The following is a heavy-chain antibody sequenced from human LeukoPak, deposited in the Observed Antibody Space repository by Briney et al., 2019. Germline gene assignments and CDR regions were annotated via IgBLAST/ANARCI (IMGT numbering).Heavy chain of an antibody. CDR1: GFTFSSYW. CDR2: INSDGSST. J-gene: IGHJ6*03. D-gene: IGHD1-7*01. V-gene: IGHV3-74*01. Sequence: GGSLRLSCAASGFTFSSYWMHWVRQAPGKGLVWVSRINSDGSSTSYADSVKGRFTISRDNAKNTLYLQMNSLRAEDTAVYYCARVNRNYGRDYMDVWGKGTTVTVSS. CDR3: ARVNRNYGRDYMDV.